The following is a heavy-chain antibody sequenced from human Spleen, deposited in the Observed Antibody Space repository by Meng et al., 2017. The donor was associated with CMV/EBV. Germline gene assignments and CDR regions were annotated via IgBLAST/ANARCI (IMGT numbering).Heavy chain of an antibody. D-gene: IGHD2-2*01. CDR2: MYHSGST. V-gene: IGHV4-38-2*02. Sequence: SETLSLTCTVSGYSISSGYYWGWIRQPPGKGLEWIGSMYHSGSTYYNPSLKSRVTISVDTSKNQFSLKLSSVTAADTAVYYCARQFGDCTSTSCYTNWVDPWGQGTLVTVSS. CDR1: GYSISSGYY. CDR3: ARQFGDCTSTSCYTNWVDP. J-gene: IGHJ5*02.